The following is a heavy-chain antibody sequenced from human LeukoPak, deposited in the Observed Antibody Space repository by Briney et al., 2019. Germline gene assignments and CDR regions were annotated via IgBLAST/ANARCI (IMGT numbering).Heavy chain of an antibody. CDR3: AKGSFTVTYTSFDY. J-gene: IGHJ4*02. V-gene: IGHV3-9*01. CDR1: GFTFDVYA. CDR2: ISWNNDSI. Sequence: GGSLRLSCAASGFTFDVYAMHWVRQAPGKGLEWVSGISWNNDSIGYADSVKGRFTISRDNAKNSLYLQMNSLRAEDTALYYCAKGSFTVTYTSFDYWGQGTLVTVSS. D-gene: IGHD4-11*01.